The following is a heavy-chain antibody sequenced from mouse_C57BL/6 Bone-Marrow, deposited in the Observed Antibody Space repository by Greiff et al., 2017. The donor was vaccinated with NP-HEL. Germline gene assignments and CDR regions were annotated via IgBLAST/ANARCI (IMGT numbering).Heavy chain of an antibody. CDR1: GFTFSSYG. Sequence: EVKLMESGGDLVKPGGSLKLSCAASGFTFSSYGMSWVRQTPDKRLEWVATISSGGSYTYYPDSVKGRFTISRDNAKNTLYLQMSSLKSEDTAMYYCARHRGFDYWGQGTTLTVSS. CDR3: ARHRGFDY. J-gene: IGHJ2*01. V-gene: IGHV5-6*01. CDR2: ISSGGSYT.